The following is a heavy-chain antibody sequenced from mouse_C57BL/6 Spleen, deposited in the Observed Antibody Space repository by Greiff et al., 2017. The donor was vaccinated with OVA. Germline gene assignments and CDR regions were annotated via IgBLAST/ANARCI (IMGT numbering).Heavy chain of an antibody. CDR3: GRRGYYGNYWYVDV. J-gene: IGHJ1*03. CDR1: GYTFTSYW. Sequence: QVQLQQPGAELVKPGASVKLSCKASGYTFTSYWMHWVKQRPGQGLEWIGMIHPNSGSTNYNEKFKSKATLTVDKSSSTAYMQLSSLTSEDSAVYYCGRRGYYGNYWYVDVWGTGTTVTVSS. CDR2: IHPNSGST. D-gene: IGHD2-1*01. V-gene: IGHV1-64*01.